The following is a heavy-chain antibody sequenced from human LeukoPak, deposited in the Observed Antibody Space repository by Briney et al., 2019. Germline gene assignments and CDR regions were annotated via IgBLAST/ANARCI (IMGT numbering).Heavy chain of an antibody. D-gene: IGHD3-22*01. CDR1: GGSISSSSYY. Sequence: PSETLSLTCTVSGGSISSSSYYWGWIRQPPGKGLEWIGSIYYSGSTYYNPSLESRVTISVDTSKNQFSLKLSSVTAADTAVYYCASHGLYDSSGYYYPDYWGQGTLVTVSS. J-gene: IGHJ4*02. CDR3: ASHGLYDSSGYYYPDY. V-gene: IGHV4-39*07. CDR2: IYYSGST.